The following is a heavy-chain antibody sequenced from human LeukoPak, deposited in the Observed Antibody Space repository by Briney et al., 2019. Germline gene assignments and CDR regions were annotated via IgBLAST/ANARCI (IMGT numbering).Heavy chain of an antibody. D-gene: IGHD3-16*01. J-gene: IGHJ4*02. V-gene: IGHV3-66*02. CDR2: IYTEGTT. Sequence: GGSLRLSCAVSGFTVSSDYFSWVRQAPGKGLEWVSVIYTEGTTYYADSVKGRFIISRDNSKNTVYLQMNSLRVEDTAVYYCASEGDWGQGTLVTVSS. CDR1: GFTVSSDY. CDR3: ASEGD.